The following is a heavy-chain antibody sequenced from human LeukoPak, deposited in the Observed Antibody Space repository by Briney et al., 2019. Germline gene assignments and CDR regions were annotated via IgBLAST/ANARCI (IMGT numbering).Heavy chain of an antibody. V-gene: IGHV4-34*01. CDR3: ARGVAVSSSGWYNY. CDR1: GGSFSGYC. Sequence: SETLSLTCAVYGGSFSGYCWSWIRQPPGKGLEWIGEINHSGSTYYNPSLKSRVTISVDTSKNQFSLKLSSVTAADTAVYYCARGVAVSSSGWYNYWGQGTLVTVSS. D-gene: IGHD6-19*01. J-gene: IGHJ4*02. CDR2: INHSGST.